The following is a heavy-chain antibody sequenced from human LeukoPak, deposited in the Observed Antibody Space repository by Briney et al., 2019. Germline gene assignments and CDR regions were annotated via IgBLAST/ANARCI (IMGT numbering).Heavy chain of an antibody. D-gene: IGHD4-23*01. CDR2: IWYDGSNK. Sequence: RPGKSLRLSGAASGFTFSGFGMHWVRQAPGKGLEWVAVIWYDGSNKYYADSVKGRFTISGDNPKNTLYVQMNSLRAEDTAVYYCARGRGADYGGNSGYFDYWGQGTLVTVSS. CDR1: GFTFSGFG. V-gene: IGHV3-33*01. CDR3: ARGRGADYGGNSGYFDY. J-gene: IGHJ4*02.